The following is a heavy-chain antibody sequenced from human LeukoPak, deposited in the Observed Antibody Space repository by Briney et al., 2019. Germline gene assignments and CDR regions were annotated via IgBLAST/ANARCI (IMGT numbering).Heavy chain of an antibody. J-gene: IGHJ4*02. Sequence: GGSLRLSCAACGFTLSSYGMHWVRQAPGKGLEWVAVIWYDGSNKYCADSVKGGFTISRDNSKNTLYLQMKSLRAEDQALYYRAKDHLGVDQLFGVVIYRGQGTLVTVSS. CDR3: AKDHLGVDQLFGVVIY. CDR1: GFTLSSYG. D-gene: IGHD3-3*01. CDR2: IWYDGSNK. V-gene: IGHV3-33*06.